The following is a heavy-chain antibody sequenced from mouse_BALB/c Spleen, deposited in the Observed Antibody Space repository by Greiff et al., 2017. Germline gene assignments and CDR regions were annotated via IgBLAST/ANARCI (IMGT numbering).Heavy chain of an antibody. CDR1: GDSITSGY. J-gene: IGHJ3*01. Sequence: EVKLVESGPSLVKPSQTLSLTCSVTGDSITSGYWNWIRKFPGNKLEYMGYISYSGSTYYNPSLKSRISITRDTSKNQYYLQLNSVTTEDTATYYCARERSTMITTLFAYWGQGTLVTVSA. D-gene: IGHD2-4*01. V-gene: IGHV3-8*02. CDR2: ISYSGST. CDR3: ARERSTMITTLFAY.